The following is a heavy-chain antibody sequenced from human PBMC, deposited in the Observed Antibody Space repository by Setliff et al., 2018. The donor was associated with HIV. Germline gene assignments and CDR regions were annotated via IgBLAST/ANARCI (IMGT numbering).Heavy chain of an antibody. Sequence: SETLSLTCTVSAGSIRSSTYYWAWIRQPPGKGLEWIGTIYYSGSTYYNPSLKSRVTISVDTSKNQFSLKLSSVTAADTAVYYCAGSIVVVTAAPLTWGQGTLVTVSS. CDR1: AGSIRSSTYY. D-gene: IGHD2-21*02. J-gene: IGHJ5*02. CDR2: IYYSGST. V-gene: IGHV4-39*01. CDR3: AGSIVVVTAAPLT.